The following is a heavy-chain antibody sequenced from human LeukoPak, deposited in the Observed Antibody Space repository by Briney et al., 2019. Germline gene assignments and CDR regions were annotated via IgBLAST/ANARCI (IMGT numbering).Heavy chain of an antibody. V-gene: IGHV1-69*05. J-gene: IGHJ3*02. D-gene: IGHD3-22*01. CDR2: IIPIFGTA. CDR1: GCTFSSYA. CDR3: ARDVGSSGRLDI. Sequence: GASVKVSCKASGCTFSSYAISWVRQAPGQGLEWMGRIIPIFGTANYAQKFQGRVTITTDESTSTAYMELSSLRSEDTAVYYCARDVGSSGRLDIWGQGTMVTVSS.